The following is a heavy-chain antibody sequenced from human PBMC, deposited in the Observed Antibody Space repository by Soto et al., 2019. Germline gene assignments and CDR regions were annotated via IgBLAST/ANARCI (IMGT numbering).Heavy chain of an antibody. Sequence: ASVKVSCKASGYSFSTHAMHWVRQAPGQGLEWVGWINSVNDHTIYSEKFQGRVTITSDTSATTAYMELSSLTSEDTAIYYCARNILGGTADYWGQGTLVTVSS. V-gene: IGHV1-3*01. J-gene: IGHJ4*02. D-gene: IGHD3-16*01. CDR2: INSVNDHT. CDR3: ARNILGGTADY. CDR1: GYSFSTHA.